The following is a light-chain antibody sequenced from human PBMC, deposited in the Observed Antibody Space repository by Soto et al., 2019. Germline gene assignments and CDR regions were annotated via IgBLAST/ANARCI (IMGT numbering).Light chain of an antibody. V-gene: IGKV3-20*01. J-gene: IGKJ5*01. CDR2: GAS. Sequence: ILFTHTPSTLALSPLERAPLSCKASQSVSSSYLAWYQQKPGQAPRLLIYGASSRATGIPDRFSGSGSGTDFTLTISRLEPEDFAVYYCQQYGSSTITFGQGTRLEV. CDR3: QQYGSSTIT. CDR1: QSVSSSY.